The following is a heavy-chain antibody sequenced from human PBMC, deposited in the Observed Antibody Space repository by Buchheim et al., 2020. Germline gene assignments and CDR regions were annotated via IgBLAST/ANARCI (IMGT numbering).Heavy chain of an antibody. Sequence: QVQLVESGGGVVQPGRSLRLSCAASGFTFSSYGMHWVRQAPGKGLEWVAVIWYDGSNKYYADSVKGRFTISRDNSKNTLYLQMNSLRAEDTAVYYCAGGSGYSSSSYYYGMDVWGQGTT. J-gene: IGHJ6*02. CDR3: AGGSGYSSSSYYYGMDV. V-gene: IGHV3-33*01. D-gene: IGHD6-13*01. CDR1: GFTFSSYG. CDR2: IWYDGSNK.